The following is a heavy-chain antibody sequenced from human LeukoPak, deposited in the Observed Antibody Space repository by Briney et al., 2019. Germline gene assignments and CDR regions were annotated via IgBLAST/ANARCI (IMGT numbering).Heavy chain of an antibody. V-gene: IGHV4-59*01. CDR1: GGFISSYY. CDR2: IYYSGST. D-gene: IGHD3-22*01. CDR3: ASSYDSSGSSVGYFDY. Sequence: SETLSLTCTVSGGFISSYYWSWLRQPPGKGLEWIGYIYYSGSTNYNPSLKSRVTISVDTSKNQFSLKLSSVTAADAAVYYCASSYDSSGSSVGYFDYWGQGTLVTVSS. J-gene: IGHJ4*02.